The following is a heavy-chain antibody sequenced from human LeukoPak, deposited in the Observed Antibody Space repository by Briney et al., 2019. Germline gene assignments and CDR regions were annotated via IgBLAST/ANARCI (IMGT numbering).Heavy chain of an antibody. CDR1: GFTFSRYA. V-gene: IGHV3-64D*06. CDR3: VKDGYGSGSYYFFDF. CDR2: ISSNGGST. Sequence: PGGSLRLSCSASGFTFSRYAMHWVRQAPGKGLEYVSSISSNGGSTYYADSVKGRFTISRDNSKNTLYLQMRSLRAEDTAVYYCVKDGYGSGSYYFFDFWGQGTLVTVSS. D-gene: IGHD3-10*01. J-gene: IGHJ4*02.